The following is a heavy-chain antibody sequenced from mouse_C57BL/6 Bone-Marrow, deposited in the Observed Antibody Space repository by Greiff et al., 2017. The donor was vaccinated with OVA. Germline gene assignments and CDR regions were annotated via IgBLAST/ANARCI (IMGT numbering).Heavy chain of an antibody. V-gene: IGHV1-72*01. J-gene: IGHJ1*03. Sequence: QVQLQQPGAELVKPGASVKLSCKASGYTFTSYWMHWVKQRPGRGLAWIGRIDPNGGGTKYNEKFKSKATLTVDKPSSTAYMQLSSLTSEDSAVYYCARRGDWYFDVWGTGTTVTVAS. CDR3: ARRGDWYFDV. CDR1: GYTFTSYW. CDR2: IDPNGGGT.